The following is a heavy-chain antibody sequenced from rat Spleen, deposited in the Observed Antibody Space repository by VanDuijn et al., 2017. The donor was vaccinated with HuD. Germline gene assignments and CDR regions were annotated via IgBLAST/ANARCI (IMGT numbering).Heavy chain of an antibody. CDR1: GFSLSNYG. D-gene: IGHD1-9*01. Sequence: QVQLKESGPGLVKPSLTLSLTCTVSGFSLSNYGVIWVRQPPGKGLEWMGVIWGDGSTKYNSALKSRLSISRDTSKSQVFLKMSSLQTEDTATYYCARDASYYGYNSYYFDYWGQGVMVTVSS. J-gene: IGHJ2*01. V-gene: IGHV2-13*01. CDR2: IWGDGST. CDR3: ARDASYYGYNSYYFDY.